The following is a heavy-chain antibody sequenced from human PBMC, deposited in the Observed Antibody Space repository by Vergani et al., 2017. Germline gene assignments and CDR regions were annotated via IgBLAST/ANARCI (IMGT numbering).Heavy chain of an antibody. D-gene: IGHD6-6*01. Sequence: EVQLVESGGGLVQPGRSLRLSCTASGFTFSSYWMSWVRQAPGKGLEWVANIKQDGSEKYYVDSVKGRFTISRDNAKNSLYLQMNSLRAEDTAVYYCARDSKYSSSSFDYWGQGTLVTVSS. J-gene: IGHJ4*02. CDR2: IKQDGSEK. CDR1: GFTFSSYW. V-gene: IGHV3-7*01. CDR3: ARDSKYSSSSFDY.